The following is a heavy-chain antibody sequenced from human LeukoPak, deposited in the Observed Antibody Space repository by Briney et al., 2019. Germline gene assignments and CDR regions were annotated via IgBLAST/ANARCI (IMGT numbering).Heavy chain of an antibody. CDR3: AKGGVLRYFDWSDYYFDY. CDR1: GFPFSSYG. CDR2: IRYDGSNK. D-gene: IGHD3-9*01. Sequence: GGSLRLPRAASGFPFSSYGMHGAPQPPAKGREGGAFIRYDGSNKYYADSVKGRFTISRDNSKNTLYLQMNSLRAEDTAVYYCAKGGVLRYFDWSDYYFDYWGQGTLVTVSS. V-gene: IGHV3-30*02. J-gene: IGHJ4*02.